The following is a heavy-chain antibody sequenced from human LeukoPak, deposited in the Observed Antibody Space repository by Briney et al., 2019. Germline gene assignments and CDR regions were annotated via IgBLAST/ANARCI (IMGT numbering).Heavy chain of an antibody. CDR2: INPSGGST. CDR1: GYTFTSYY. J-gene: IGHJ4*02. CDR3: ARDGLWFGEPFDY. V-gene: IGHV1-46*01. D-gene: IGHD3-10*01. Sequence: ASVKVSCKASGYTFTSYYTHWVRQAPGQGLEWMGIINPSGGSTSYAQKFQGRVTMTRDTSISTAYMELSRLRSDDTAVYYCARDGLWFGEPFDYWGQGTLVTVSS.